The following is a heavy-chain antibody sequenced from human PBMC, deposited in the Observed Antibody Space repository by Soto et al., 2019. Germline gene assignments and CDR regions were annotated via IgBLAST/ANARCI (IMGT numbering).Heavy chain of an antibody. V-gene: IGHV3-64D*06. J-gene: IGHJ5*02. CDR1: GFTFSSYA. CDR3: VKDLGFSSGWTGWFDP. D-gene: IGHD6-19*01. Sequence: VGSLRLSCSASGFTFSSYAMHWVRQAPGKGLEYVSAISSNGGSTYYADSVKGRFTISRDNSKNTLYLQMSSLRAEDTAVYYCVKDLGFSSGWTGWFDPWGQGTLVTVSS. CDR2: ISSNGGST.